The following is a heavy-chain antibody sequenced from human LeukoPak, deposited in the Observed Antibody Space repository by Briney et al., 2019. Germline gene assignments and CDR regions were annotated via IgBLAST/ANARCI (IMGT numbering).Heavy chain of an antibody. Sequence: SETLSLTCTVSGGSINSSSYYWGWIRQPPGKGPEWIGSIFYSGNTYDNPSLKSRVTISVDTSKNQFSLKLSSVTAADTAVYYCARQSEYSSRMDYWGQGTLVTVSS. D-gene: IGHD6-13*01. J-gene: IGHJ4*02. V-gene: IGHV4-39*01. CDR2: IFYSGNT. CDR3: ARQSEYSSRMDY. CDR1: GGSINSSSYY.